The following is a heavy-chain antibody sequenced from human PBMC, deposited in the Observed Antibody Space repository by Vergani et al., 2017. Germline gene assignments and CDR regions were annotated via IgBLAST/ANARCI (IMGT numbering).Heavy chain of an antibody. CDR2: ISWNSGSI. J-gene: IGHJ3*02. CDR3: AKEYPQWSGYFLGAFDI. V-gene: IGHV3-9*01. Sequence: EVQLVESGGGLVQPGRSLRLSCAASGFTFDDHAMHWVRQAPGKGLEWVSGISWNSGSIGYADSVKGRFTISRDNAKNSLYLQMNSLRAEDTALYYCAKEYPQWSGYFLGAFDIWGQGTMVTVSS. CDR1: GFTFDDHA. D-gene: IGHD3-3*01.